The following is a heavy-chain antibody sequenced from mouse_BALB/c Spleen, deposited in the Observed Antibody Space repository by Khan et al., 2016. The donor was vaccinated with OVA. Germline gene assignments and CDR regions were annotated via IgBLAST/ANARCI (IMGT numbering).Heavy chain of an antibody. CDR3: ARGGYSVFSY. J-gene: IGHJ3*01. D-gene: IGHD2-14*01. CDR2: IFPGSGTP. CDR1: GYTFTDYV. Sequence: QVQLQQSGPELVKPGASLKVSCKASGYTFTDYVIGWVKQRTRQDLEWIGDIFPGSGTPYYNEKIKDKATLTADKSSNTAYMQLSSLTSEDSAVYFCARGGYSVFSYWGQGTLVTVSA. V-gene: IGHV1-81*01.